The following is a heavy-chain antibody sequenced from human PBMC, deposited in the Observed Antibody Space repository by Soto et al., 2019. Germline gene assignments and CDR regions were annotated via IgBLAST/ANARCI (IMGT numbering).Heavy chain of an antibody. CDR3: ASDGTSVTAGEAFDI. CDR2: IYYGGNT. Sequence: QVQLQESGPGLVKPSETLSLTCTVSGGSISGYYWSWIRQPPGKGLEWIGYIYYGGNTNYSPSLKSRLTISVDTSKNQVSLRLSSVTAADTAVYYCASDGTSVTAGEAFDIWGQGTMVTVSS. CDR1: GGSISGYY. J-gene: IGHJ3*02. V-gene: IGHV4-59*01. D-gene: IGHD4-17*01.